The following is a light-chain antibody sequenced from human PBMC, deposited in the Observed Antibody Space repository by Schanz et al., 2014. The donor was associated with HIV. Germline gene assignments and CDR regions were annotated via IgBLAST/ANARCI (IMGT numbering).Light chain of an antibody. CDR2: KAS. CDR1: QSLDTW. CDR3: QQYNNRMT. Sequence: DIQMTQSPSTLSASVGDRVTLTCRASQSLDTWLAWYQQKPGKAPKSLIYKASTLESGVPSRFSGSGSGTEFTLTIGCLQPDDFASYYCQQYNNRMTFGQGTRVEVK. J-gene: IGKJ1*01. V-gene: IGKV1-5*03.